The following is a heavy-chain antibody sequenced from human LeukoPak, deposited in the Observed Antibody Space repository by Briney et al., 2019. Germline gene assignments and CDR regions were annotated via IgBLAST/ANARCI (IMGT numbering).Heavy chain of an antibody. V-gene: IGHV3-23*01. D-gene: IGHD5-12*01. Sequence: PGGSLRLSCAVSGFTFSNYAMSWVRQAPGKGLEWVSGIRGSGGSTYYTDSVKGRFTISRDNSKNTLYLQMNSLRAEDTAVYYCARGIVATTGYWGQGTLVTVSS. CDR1: GFTFSNYA. CDR2: IRGSGGST. CDR3: ARGIVATTGY. J-gene: IGHJ4*02.